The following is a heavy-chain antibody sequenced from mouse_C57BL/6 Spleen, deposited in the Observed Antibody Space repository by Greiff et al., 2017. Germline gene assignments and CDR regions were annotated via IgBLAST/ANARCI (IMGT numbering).Heavy chain of an antibody. CDR3: TGRYYAFAY. D-gene: IGHD1-1*01. Sequence: EVMLVESGGGLVQPGGSMKLSCVASGFTFSNYWMNWVRQSPEKGLEWVAQIRLKSDNYATHYAESVKGRFTISRDDSKSSVYLQMNNLRAEDTGIYYCTGRYYAFAYWGQGTLVTVSA. J-gene: IGHJ3*01. V-gene: IGHV6-3*01. CDR1: GFTFSNYW. CDR2: IRLKSDNYAT.